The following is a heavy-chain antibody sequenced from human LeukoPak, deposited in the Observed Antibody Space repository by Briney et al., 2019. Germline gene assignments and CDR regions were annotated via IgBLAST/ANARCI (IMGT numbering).Heavy chain of an antibody. CDR2: ISSSSSTI. V-gene: IGHV3-48*01. CDR1: GFTFSSYS. J-gene: IGHJ5*02. D-gene: IGHD6-6*01. Sequence: GGSLRLSCAASGFTFSSYSMNWVRQAPGKGLEWVSYISSSSSTIYYADSVKGRFTISRDNAKNSLYPQMNSLRAEDTAVYYCVRKCSSNGYNWFDPWGQGTLVTVSS. CDR3: VRKCSSNGYNWFDP.